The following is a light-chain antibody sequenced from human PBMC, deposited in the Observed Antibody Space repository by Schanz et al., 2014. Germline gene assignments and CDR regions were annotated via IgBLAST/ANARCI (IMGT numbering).Light chain of an antibody. CDR2: EAT. CDR1: SSDVGSYNH. V-gene: IGLV2-14*02. CDR3: SSYTSSSTSWV. Sequence: QSVLTQPASVSGSPGQSITISCTGTSSDVGSYNHVSWYQQYPGKAPKLIIYEATKWPSGISNRFSGSKSGNTASLTISGLQAEDEADYYCSSYTSSSTSWVFGGGTKLTVL. J-gene: IGLJ3*02.